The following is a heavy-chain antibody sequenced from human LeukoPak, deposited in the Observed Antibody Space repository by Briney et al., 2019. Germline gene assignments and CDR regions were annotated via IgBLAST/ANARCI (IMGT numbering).Heavy chain of an antibody. CDR3: ARGVVPAAIEVNNWFDP. V-gene: IGHV1-18*01. J-gene: IGHJ5*02. CDR1: GYTFTSYG. D-gene: IGHD2-2*01. CDR2: ISAYNGNT. Sequence: ASVKVSCKASGYTFTSYGISWVRQAPGQGLEWMGWISAYNGNTNYAQKLQGRVTMTTDTSTSTAYMELRSPRSDDTAVYYCARGVVPAAIEVNNWFDPWGQGTLVTVSS.